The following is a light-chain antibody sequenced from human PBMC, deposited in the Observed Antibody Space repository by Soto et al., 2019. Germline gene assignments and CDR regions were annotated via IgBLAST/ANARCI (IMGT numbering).Light chain of an antibody. CDR3: QQYGASPIYT. V-gene: IGKV3-20*01. J-gene: IGKJ2*01. CDR2: AAS. Sequence: EIVLTQSPGTLSLSPGERATLSCRASQSVSANFVAWYQQKPGQPPRLFIFAASGRAAGIPDRFSGSGSGTDFTLTISRLEPEDFAVYYCQQYGASPIYTFGQGTKLEIK. CDR1: QSVSANF.